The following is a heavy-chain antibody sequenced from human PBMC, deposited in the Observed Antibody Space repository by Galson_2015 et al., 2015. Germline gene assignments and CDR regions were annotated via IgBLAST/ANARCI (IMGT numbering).Heavy chain of an antibody. CDR1: GYIFPRYW. D-gene: IGHD1-26*01. Sequence: QSGAEVTKPGESLPISCTGSGYIFPRYWIAWVRQMPGKGLEWMGMIYPGDSDTRYSPSFQGQVTISADKSIDTAYLQWGSLEASDTAMYYCAIHDRLRGSPPTAFDIWCQGTMVTVFS. CDR3: AIHDRLRGSPPTAFDI. V-gene: IGHV5-51*01. CDR2: IYPGDSDT. J-gene: IGHJ3*02.